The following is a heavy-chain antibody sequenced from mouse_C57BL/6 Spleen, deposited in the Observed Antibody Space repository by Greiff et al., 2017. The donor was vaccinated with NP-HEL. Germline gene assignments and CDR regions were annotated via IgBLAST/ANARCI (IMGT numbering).Heavy chain of an antibody. V-gene: IGHV3-6*01. CDR3: AREDDYYVAY. D-gene: IGHD2-3*01. CDR2: ISYDGSN. CDR1: GYSITSGYY. J-gene: IGHJ3*01. Sequence: VQLQQSGPGLVKPSQSLSLTCSVTGYSITSGYYWNWIRQFPGNKLEWMGYISYDGSNNYNPALKNRISITRDTSKNQFFLKLNSVTTEDTATYYCAREDDYYVAYWGQGTLVTVSA.